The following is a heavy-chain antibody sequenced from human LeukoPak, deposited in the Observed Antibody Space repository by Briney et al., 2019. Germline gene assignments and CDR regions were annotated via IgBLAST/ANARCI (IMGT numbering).Heavy chain of an antibody. CDR3: ARDHRGVGTVTTAFDI. CDR2: IYIGGNT. J-gene: IGHJ3*02. Sequence: GGSLRLSCAASGFTVSSNYMSWVRQAPGKGLEWVSVIYIGGNTYYADSVKGRFSISSDNSKNTLYLHMNSLRAEDTAVYYCARDHRGVGTVTTAFDIWGQGTMVTVSS. CDR1: GFTVSSNY. D-gene: IGHD4-17*01. V-gene: IGHV3-66*01.